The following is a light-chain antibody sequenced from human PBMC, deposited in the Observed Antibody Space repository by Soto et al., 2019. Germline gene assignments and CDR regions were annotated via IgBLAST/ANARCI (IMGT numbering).Light chain of an antibody. V-gene: IGLV1-40*01. CDR2: GNT. CDR3: QSYDIRLRVL. J-gene: IGLJ3*02. CDR1: SSDIGAGYD. Sequence: QSVLTQPPSVSGAPGQTVTISCTGGSSDIGAGYDVHWYQQLPGRAPQLLIYGNTNRPSGVPDRFSASKSGTSASLTITGLQAEDEADYYCQSYDIRLRVLFGGGTKLTVL.